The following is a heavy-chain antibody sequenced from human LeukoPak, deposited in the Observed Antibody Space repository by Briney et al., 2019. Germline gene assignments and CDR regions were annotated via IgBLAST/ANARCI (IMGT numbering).Heavy chain of an antibody. D-gene: IGHD6-19*01. CDR1: GFIFSNAW. V-gene: IGHV3-30*18. Sequence: GGSLRLSCAASGFIFSNAWMSWVRQAPGKGLEWVAVISYDGSNKYYADSVKGRFTISRDNAKNSLYLQMNSLRADDTAVYYCAKDSSGHNTDYFDYWGQGTLVTVSS. CDR3: AKDSSGHNTDYFDY. CDR2: ISYDGSNK. J-gene: IGHJ4*02.